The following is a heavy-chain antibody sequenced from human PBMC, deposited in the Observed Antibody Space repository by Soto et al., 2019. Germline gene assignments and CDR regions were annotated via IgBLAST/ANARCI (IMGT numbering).Heavy chain of an antibody. CDR1: GVSISSGDYS. D-gene: IGHD3-10*01. CDR3: ASDYTSGSSRFDY. J-gene: IGHJ4*02. Sequence: QLQLQESVSGLVTPSQTLSRTCAVSGVSISSGDYSWSWIRQPPGKGLEWIGYIYHDGRTLYNPSLKSRVTISLDRSKNQFSLKLSSVTAADTAVYYCASDYTSGSSRFDYWGQVTLFTVSS. V-gene: IGHV4-30-2*01. CDR2: IYHDGRT.